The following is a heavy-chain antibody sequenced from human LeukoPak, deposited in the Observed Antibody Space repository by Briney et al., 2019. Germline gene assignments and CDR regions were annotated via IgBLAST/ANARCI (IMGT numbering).Heavy chain of an antibody. Sequence: TGGSLRLSCAASGFTFSSYWMSWVRQAPGKGLEWVANIKQDGSEKYYVDSVKGRFTISRDNAKNSLYLQMNSLRAEDTAVYYCAREGFGDGYEIPGTFDIWGQGTMVTVSS. CDR3: AREGFGDGYEIPGTFDI. D-gene: IGHD5-12*01. CDR2: IKQDGSEK. V-gene: IGHV3-7*01. J-gene: IGHJ3*02. CDR1: GFTFSSYW.